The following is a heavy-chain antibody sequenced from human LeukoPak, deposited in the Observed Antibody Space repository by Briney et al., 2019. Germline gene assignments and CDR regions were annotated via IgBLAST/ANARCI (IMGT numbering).Heavy chain of an antibody. J-gene: IGHJ5*02. CDR3: ARDGDRITGTTS. CDR1: GGTFSSYA. CDR2: IIPIFGTA. V-gene: IGHV1-69*13. Sequence: ASVKVSCKASGGTFSSYAISWVRRAPGQGLEWMGGIIPIFGTANYAQKFQGRVTITADESTSTAYMELSSLRSEDTAVYYCARDGDRITGTTSWGQGTLVTVSS. D-gene: IGHD1-7*01.